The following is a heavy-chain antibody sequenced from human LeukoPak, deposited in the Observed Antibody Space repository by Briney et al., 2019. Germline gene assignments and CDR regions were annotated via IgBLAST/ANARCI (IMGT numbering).Heavy chain of an antibody. D-gene: IGHD3-10*01. CDR1: GGTFSSYA. J-gene: IGHJ4*02. V-gene: IGHV1-69*13. CDR2: IIPIFGTA. Sequence: SVKASCKASGGTFSSYAISWVRQAPGQGLEWMGGIIPIFGTANYAQKFQGRVTITADESTSTAYMELSSLRSEDTAVYYCARDLARRITMVRGVITPGDYWGQGTLVTVSS. CDR3: ARDLARRITMVRGVITPGDY.